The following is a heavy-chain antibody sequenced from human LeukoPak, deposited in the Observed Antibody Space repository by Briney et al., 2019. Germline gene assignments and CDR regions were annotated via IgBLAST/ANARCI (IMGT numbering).Heavy chain of an antibody. CDR2: IYPGDSDT. CDR3: ARGEMATMLGFDY. V-gene: IGHV5-51*01. J-gene: IGHJ4*02. Sequence: GESLKIPCKGSGYSFTSYWIGWVRQMPGKGLEWMGIIYPGDSDTRYSPSFQGQVTISADKSISTAYLQWSSLKASDTAMYYCARGEMATMLGFDYWGQGTLVTVSS. D-gene: IGHD5-24*01. CDR1: GYSFTSYW.